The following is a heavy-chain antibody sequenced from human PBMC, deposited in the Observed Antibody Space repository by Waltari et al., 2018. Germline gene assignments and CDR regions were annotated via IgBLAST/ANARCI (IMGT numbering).Heavy chain of an antibody. J-gene: IGHJ4*02. V-gene: IGHV3-49*03. CDR2: IRIKADGGTT. Sequence: EVQLVESGGGLVQPGRSLRLSCTASGFTFGDYAMSWFRQAPGKGLEWVGFIRIKADGGTTEYAASVKGRFTISRDDSKSIAYRQMNSLKTEDTAVYYCTRDVRLEWLLYYFDYWGQGTLVTVSS. CDR1: GFTFGDYA. CDR3: TRDVRLEWLLYYFDY. D-gene: IGHD3-3*01.